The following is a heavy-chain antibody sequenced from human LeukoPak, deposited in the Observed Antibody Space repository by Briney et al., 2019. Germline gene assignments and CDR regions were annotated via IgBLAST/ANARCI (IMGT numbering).Heavy chain of an antibody. Sequence: GGSLRLSCAASGFTFSSFSLNWVRQAPGKWLEWVSSISGSSSYIYYADSVKGRFTISRHNAKNSLYLQMNCLRAEDTAVYYCARVPAGVIGMKDAFDIWGQGTMVTVSS. D-gene: IGHD3-16*02. CDR3: ARVPAGVIGMKDAFDI. CDR1: GFTFSSFS. CDR2: ISGSSSYI. V-gene: IGHV3-21*01. J-gene: IGHJ3*02.